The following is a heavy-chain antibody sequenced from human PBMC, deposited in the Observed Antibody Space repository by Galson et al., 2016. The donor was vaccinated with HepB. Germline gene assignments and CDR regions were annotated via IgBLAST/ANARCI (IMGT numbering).Heavy chain of an antibody. V-gene: IGHV3-21*01. CDR3: ARGVLEN. CDR2: ISGTTSHL. CDR1: GFDFSDYG. Sequence: SLRLSCAASGFDFSDYGMNWVRQAPGKGLEWVSSISGTTSHLVYADSVKGRFTISRDNAKNSVFLQMNSLTADDTAVYYCARGVLENWGQGVRVTVSS. J-gene: IGHJ4*02.